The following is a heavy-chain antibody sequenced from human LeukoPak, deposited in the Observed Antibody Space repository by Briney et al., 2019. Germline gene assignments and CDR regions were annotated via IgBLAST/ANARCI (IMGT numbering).Heavy chain of an antibody. CDR1: GFTFSSYA. CDR2: ISGSGGST. V-gene: IGHV3-23*01. D-gene: IGHD2-2*01. Sequence: HPGGSLRLSCAASGFTFSSYAMSWVRQAPGKGLEWVSAISGSGGSTYYADSVKGRFTISRDNSKNTLYLQMNSLRAEDTAVYYCAKDWDQLRSGHFGYWGQGTLVTVSS. CDR3: AKDWDQLRSGHFGY. J-gene: IGHJ4*02.